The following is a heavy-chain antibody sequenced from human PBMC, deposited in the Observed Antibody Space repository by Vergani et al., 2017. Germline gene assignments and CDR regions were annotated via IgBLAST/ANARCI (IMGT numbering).Heavy chain of an antibody. D-gene: IGHD3-3*01. J-gene: IGHJ4*02. CDR3: AREAITIFGVVTD. Sequence: EVQLEESGGGLVQPGGSLRLSCAASGFTFSSYSMNWVRQAPGKGLEWVSYISSSSSTIYYADSVKGRFTISRDNAKNSLYLQMNSLRAEDTAVYYCAREAITIFGVVTDWGQGTLVTVSS. CDR1: GFTFSSYS. CDR2: ISSSSSTI. V-gene: IGHV3-48*01.